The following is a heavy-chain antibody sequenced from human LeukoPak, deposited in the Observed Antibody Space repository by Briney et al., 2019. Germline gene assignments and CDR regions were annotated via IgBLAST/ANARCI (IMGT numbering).Heavy chain of an antibody. CDR3: ARVAVGATFDC. V-gene: IGHV3-20*04. J-gene: IGHJ4*02. D-gene: IGHD1-26*01. CDR2: INGNGGST. CDR1: GFTFDDFA. Sequence: GGSLRLSCAASGFTFDDFAMNWVRQAPGKGLEWVSGINGNGGSTCYADSVKGRFTISRDNAKNSLYLQMNSLRAEDTALYYCARVAVGATFDCWGQGTLVTVSS.